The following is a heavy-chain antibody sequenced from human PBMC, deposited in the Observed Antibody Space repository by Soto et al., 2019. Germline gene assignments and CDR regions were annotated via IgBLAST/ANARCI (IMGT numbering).Heavy chain of an antibody. CDR3: ARHQSVVVVTAARALDI. D-gene: IGHD2-15*01. CDR2: IYYNGDT. Sequence: PSETLSLTCSVSGGSISSNSHYWVWIRQPPGKGLECIGSIYYNGDTYYNPSLKSRVTISVDTSKNQFSVKLNSVTAADTAVYYCARHQSVVVVTAARALDIWGQGTMVTVSS. J-gene: IGHJ3*02. CDR1: GGSISSNSHY. V-gene: IGHV4-39*01.